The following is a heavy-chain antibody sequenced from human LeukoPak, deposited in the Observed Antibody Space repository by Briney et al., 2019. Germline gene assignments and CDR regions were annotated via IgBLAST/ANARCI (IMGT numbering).Heavy chain of an antibody. D-gene: IGHD3-3*01. J-gene: IGHJ4*02. CDR2: ISGSGGST. Sequence: PGGSLRLSCAASGFTFSSYAMSWVRQAPGKGLEWVSAISGSGGSTYYADPVKGRFTISRDNSKNTLYLQMNSLRAEDTAVYYCAKGPTIFGVVIIRSPYYFDYWGQGTLVTVSS. CDR3: AKGPTIFGVVIIRSPYYFDY. V-gene: IGHV3-23*01. CDR1: GFTFSSYA.